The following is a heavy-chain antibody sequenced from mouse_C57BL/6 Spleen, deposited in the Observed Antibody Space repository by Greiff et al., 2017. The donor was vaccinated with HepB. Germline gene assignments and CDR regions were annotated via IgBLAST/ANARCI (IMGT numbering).Heavy chain of an antibody. CDR3: ASGGYRGY. Sequence: QVQLQQPGAELVKPGASVKLSCKASGYTFTSYWMQWVKQRPGQGLEWIGEIDPSDRYTNYNQKFKGKATLNVDTSSSTAYMQLSSLTSEDSAVYYCASGGYRGYWGQGTTLTVSS. D-gene: IGHD2-2*01. J-gene: IGHJ2*01. CDR1: GYTFTSYW. CDR2: IDPSDRYT. V-gene: IGHV1-50*01.